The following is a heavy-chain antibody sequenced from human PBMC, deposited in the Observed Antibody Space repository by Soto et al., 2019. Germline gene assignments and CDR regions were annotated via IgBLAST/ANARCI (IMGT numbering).Heavy chain of an antibody. J-gene: IGHJ4*02. CDR1: GFTFSSYE. Sequence: EVQLVESGGGLVQPGGSLRLSCAASGFTFSSYEMNWVRQAPGKGLEWVSYISSSASTIYYADSVKGRFTISRDNAKNTLYLQMTSLRAEDTAVYYCARGQYSSGGGYFDYWGQETLVTVSS. D-gene: IGHD6-19*01. CDR3: ARGQYSSGGGYFDY. V-gene: IGHV3-48*03. CDR2: ISSSASTI.